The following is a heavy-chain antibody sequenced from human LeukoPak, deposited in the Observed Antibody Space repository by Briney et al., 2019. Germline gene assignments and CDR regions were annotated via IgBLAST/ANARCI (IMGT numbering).Heavy chain of an antibody. J-gene: IGHJ4*02. Sequence: GASVRVSCKASGGTFTSYYMHWVRQAPGQGLEWMGVINPSGGSTSYAQKFQGRVTMTRDTSTSTVYMELSSLRSEDTAVYYCARVGTPWTLLYYFDYWGQGTLVTVSS. D-gene: IGHD2-21*01. CDR2: INPSGGST. V-gene: IGHV1-46*01. CDR3: ARVGTPWTLLYYFDY. CDR1: GGTFTSYY.